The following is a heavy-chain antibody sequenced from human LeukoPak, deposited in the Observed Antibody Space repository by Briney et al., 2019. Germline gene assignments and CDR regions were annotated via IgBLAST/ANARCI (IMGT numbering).Heavy chain of an antibody. D-gene: IGHD7-27*01. CDR1: GFTFSSYA. Sequence: PGRSLRLSCAASGFTFSSYAIHWARQTTGKGLEWVSAIGTAGDTYYPDSVRGRFTLSRENAKNSLFLQMNSLKAGDTAIYYCARLASTGGLDYWGQGTLVTVSS. CDR2: IGTAGDT. J-gene: IGHJ4*02. V-gene: IGHV3-13*04. CDR3: ARLASTGGLDY.